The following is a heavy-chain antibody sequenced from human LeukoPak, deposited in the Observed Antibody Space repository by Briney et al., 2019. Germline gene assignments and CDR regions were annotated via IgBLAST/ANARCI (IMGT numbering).Heavy chain of an antibody. Sequence: ASVKVSCKASGYTFTSYYMHWVRQAPGQGLEWMGIINPSGGSTGYAQKFQGRVTMTRDTSTSTVYMEVSSLRSEDTAVYYCAREGGIAAADEGWFDPWGQGTLVTVSS. CDR2: INPSGGST. J-gene: IGHJ5*02. V-gene: IGHV1-46*01. CDR3: AREGGIAAADEGWFDP. CDR1: GYTFTSYY. D-gene: IGHD6-13*01.